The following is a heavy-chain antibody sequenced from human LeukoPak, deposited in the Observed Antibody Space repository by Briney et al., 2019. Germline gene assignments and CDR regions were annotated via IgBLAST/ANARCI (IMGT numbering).Heavy chain of an antibody. CDR1: GFTFSSYS. CDR3: TRGQMPEGLFY. CDR2: MNSDGSIT. J-gene: IGHJ4*02. Sequence: PGGSLRLSCAASGFTFSSYSMNWVRQAPGKGLVWVSRMNSDGSITTYADSVKGRFTISRDNAKNTLYLQMNSLRAEDTAVYYCTRGQMPEGLFYWGQGSLVTVSS. D-gene: IGHD2-2*01. V-gene: IGHV3-74*01.